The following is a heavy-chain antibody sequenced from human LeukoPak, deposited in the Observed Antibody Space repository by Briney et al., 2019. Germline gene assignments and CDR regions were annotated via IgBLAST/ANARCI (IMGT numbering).Heavy chain of an antibody. CDR2: ISGSGHST. CDR1: GFTFCRYA. J-gene: IGHJ5*02. CDR3: AKSMELAS. Sequence: GGSLRLSCALSGFTFCRYAMIGVRRAPGKGLEWVSVISGSGHSTYSADSVKGRFAVSRDNSKNTLYLQMNNLRGEDTAEYYCAKSMELASWGQGTLVTVSS. V-gene: IGHV3-23*01. D-gene: IGHD1-26*01.